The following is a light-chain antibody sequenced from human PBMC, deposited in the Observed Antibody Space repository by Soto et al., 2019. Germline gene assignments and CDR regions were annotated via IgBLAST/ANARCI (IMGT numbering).Light chain of an antibody. CDR2: GAS. CDR1: QSISDK. V-gene: IGKV3-15*01. Sequence: EMAMTQSPATLSVSPGERATFSCRASQSISDKLAWYQQKPGQAPRLLIYGASTRATGIPARFSGSGSGTEFTLTISSLQSEDFAVYCCQQYNTWPPTFGQGTLVEIK. CDR3: QQYNTWPPT. J-gene: IGKJ1*01.